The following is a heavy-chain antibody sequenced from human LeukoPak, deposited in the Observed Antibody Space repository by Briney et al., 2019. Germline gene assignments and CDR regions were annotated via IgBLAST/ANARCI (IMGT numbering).Heavy chain of an antibody. Sequence: GGSLRLSCAASGFTFSSYSMNWVRQAPGKGLEWVSYISSSSSTIYYADSVKGRFTISRDNAKNSLYLQMNSLRAEDTAVYYCAREGSGSYYDYWGQGTLVTVSS. D-gene: IGHD1-26*01. CDR1: GFTFSSYS. V-gene: IGHV3-48*01. J-gene: IGHJ4*02. CDR2: ISSSSSTI. CDR3: AREGSGSYYDY.